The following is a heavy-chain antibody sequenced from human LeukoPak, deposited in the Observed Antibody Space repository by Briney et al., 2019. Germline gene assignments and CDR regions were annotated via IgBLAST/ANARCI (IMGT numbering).Heavy chain of an antibody. CDR2: IYYSGST. CDR1: GGSISSSSYY. CDR3: ARESLRSYYFDY. V-gene: IGHV4-39*07. Sequence: PSETLSLTCTVSGGSISSSSYYWGWIRQPPGKGLEWIGSIYYSGSTYYNPSLKSRVTISVDTSKNQFSLKLGSVTAADMAVYYCARESLRSYYFDYWGQGTLVTVSS. J-gene: IGHJ4*02.